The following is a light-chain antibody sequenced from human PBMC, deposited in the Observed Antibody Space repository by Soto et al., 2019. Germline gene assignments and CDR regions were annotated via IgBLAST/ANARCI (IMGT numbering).Light chain of an antibody. V-gene: IGLV1-40*01. CDR1: SSNIGAPFD. CDR3: QSYDNSLSAWV. CDR2: GND. J-gene: IGLJ7*01. Sequence: QSVVTQPPSVSGAPGQRVTISCSGSSSNIGAPFDVHWYQQVPGSAPKIVIYGNDNRPSGVPGRFSGSKSGTSASLAITGLQAEDEADYFCQSYDNSLSAWVFGGGTQLTVL.